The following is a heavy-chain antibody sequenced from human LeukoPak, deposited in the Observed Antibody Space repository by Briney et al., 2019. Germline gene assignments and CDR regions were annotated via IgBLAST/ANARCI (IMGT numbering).Heavy chain of an antibody. D-gene: IGHD4-17*01. CDR2: INPNSGGT. CDR1: GYTFTGYC. CDR3: ARGNDYGDYSLGY. J-gene: IGHJ4*02. V-gene: IGHV1-2*02. Sequence: ASVRVSCKASGYTFTGYCMHWVRQAPGQGLEWMGWINPNSGGTNYAQKFQGRVTMTRDTSISTAHMELSRLRSDDTAVYYCARGNDYGDYSLGYWGQGTLVTVSS.